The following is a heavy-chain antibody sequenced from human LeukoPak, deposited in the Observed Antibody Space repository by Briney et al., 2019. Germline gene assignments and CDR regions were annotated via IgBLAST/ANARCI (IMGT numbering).Heavy chain of an antibody. CDR2: MYYSAST. D-gene: IGHD6-13*01. J-gene: IGHJ4*02. V-gene: IGHV4-59*01. Sequence: SETLSLTCTVSGGSISSYYWSWIRQPAGKGMEWIGFMYYSASTNYNPSLKSRVTLSVDTSKNQFSLGLSSVTAAHTAVYYCASPGIVAAGTDRGFDYWGQGTLVTVSS. CDR1: GGSISSYY. CDR3: ASPGIVAAGTDRGFDY.